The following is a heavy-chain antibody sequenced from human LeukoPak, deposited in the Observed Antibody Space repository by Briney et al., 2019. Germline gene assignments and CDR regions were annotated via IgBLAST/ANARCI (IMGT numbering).Heavy chain of an antibody. D-gene: IGHD6-13*01. V-gene: IGHV3-23*01. CDR2: ISGSGGST. CDR1: GFTFSSYG. CDR3: ARANSWTNDY. Sequence: GGSLRLSCAASGFTFSSYGMSWVRQAPEKGLEWVSAISGSGGSTYYADSVKGRFTISRDNSKNTLYLQMNSLRAEDTAVYYCARANSWTNDYWGQGTLVTVSS. J-gene: IGHJ4*02.